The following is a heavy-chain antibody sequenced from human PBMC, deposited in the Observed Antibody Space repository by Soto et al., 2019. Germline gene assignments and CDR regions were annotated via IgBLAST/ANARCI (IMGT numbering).Heavy chain of an antibody. J-gene: IGHJ4*02. V-gene: IGHV5-51*01. CDR1: GYSFTSYW. D-gene: IGHD3-22*01. CDR3: ATQAYYYDSSGYYPFDC. CDR2: IYPGDSDT. Sequence: GESLKISCKGSGYSFTSYWIGWVRQMPGKGLEWMGIIYPGDSDTRYSPSFQGQVTISADKSISTAYLQWSSLKASDTAMYYCATQAYYYDSSGYYPFDCWGQGTLVTVSS.